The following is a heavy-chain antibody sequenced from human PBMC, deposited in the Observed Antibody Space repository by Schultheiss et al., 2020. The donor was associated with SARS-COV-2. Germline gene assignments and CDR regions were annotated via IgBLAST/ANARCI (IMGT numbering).Heavy chain of an antibody. CDR2: ISGSGGST. V-gene: IGHV3-23*01. CDR3: ARGGSRALSSGYYDLDY. D-gene: IGHD3-22*01. Sequence: GGSLRLSCAASGFTFSSYSMNWVRQAPGKGLEWVSAISGSGGSTYYADSVKGRFTISRDNSKNTLYLQMNSLRAEDTAVYYCARGGSRALSSGYYDLDYWGQGTLVTVSS. CDR1: GFTFSSYS. J-gene: IGHJ4*02.